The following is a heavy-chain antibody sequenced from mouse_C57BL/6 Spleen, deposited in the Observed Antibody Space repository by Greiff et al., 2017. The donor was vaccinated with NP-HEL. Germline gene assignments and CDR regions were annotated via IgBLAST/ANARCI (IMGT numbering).Heavy chain of an antibody. CDR1: GYAFSSSW. CDR3: GTGSFDY. D-gene: IGHD4-1*01. Sequence: QVQLKESGPELVKPGASVKISCKASGYAFSSSWMNWVKQRPGKGLEWIGRIYPGDGDTNYNGKFKGKATLTADKSSSTAYMQLSSLTSEDSAVYFCGTGSFDYWGQGTTLTVSS. CDR2: IYPGDGDT. V-gene: IGHV1-82*01. J-gene: IGHJ2*01.